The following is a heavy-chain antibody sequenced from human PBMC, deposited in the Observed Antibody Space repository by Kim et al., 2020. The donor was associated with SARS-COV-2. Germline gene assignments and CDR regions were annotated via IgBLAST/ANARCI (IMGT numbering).Heavy chain of an antibody. D-gene: IGHD1-26*01. V-gene: IGHV3-64D*09. CDR1: GFTFSNYA. CDR3: VKDREWELAGYYYYGVDV. Sequence: GGSLRLSCSASGFTFSNYAMHWVRQAPGKRLEYVSTITSDGSSTYYADSVKGRFTISRDNSKNTLFLQMSSLRAEDTAIFYCVKDREWELAGYYYYGVDVWGQGTTVSVSS. CDR2: ITSDGSST. J-gene: IGHJ6*02.